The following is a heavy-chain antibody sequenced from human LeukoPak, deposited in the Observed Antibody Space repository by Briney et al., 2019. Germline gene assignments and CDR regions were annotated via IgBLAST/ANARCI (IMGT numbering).Heavy chain of an antibody. CDR3: ARGKPVAGTFSWFDP. V-gene: IGHV3-74*01. D-gene: IGHD6-19*01. CDR1: GFTFSVYW. CDR2: INSDGSST. J-gene: IGHJ5*02. Sequence: GGSLRLSCAASGFTFSVYWMHWVRQAPGRGLVWVSLINSDGSSTRYADSVKGRFTISRDNAKNTLYLQMNSLRAEDTAVYYCARGKPVAGTFSWFDPWGQGTLVTVSS.